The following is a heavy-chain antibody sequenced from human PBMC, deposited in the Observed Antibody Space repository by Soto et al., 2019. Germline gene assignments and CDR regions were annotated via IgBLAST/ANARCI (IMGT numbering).Heavy chain of an antibody. V-gene: IGHV3-66*01. CDR2: IYSGGRT. CDR3: ARDTYDDY. CDR1: GVTVSNND. Sequence: EVQLVESGGGLVQPGGSLRLSCAASGVTVSNNDMSWVRQAPGKGLEWVSVIYSGGRTYYADSVKGRFIISRDSSKNKLYLQMNSLRAEDTAVYYCARDTYDDYRGQGTLVTVSS. J-gene: IGHJ4*02. D-gene: IGHD3-3*01.